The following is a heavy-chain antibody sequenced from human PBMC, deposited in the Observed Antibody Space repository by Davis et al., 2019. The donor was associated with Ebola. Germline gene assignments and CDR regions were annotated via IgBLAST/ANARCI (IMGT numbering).Heavy chain of an antibody. CDR3: ARESIPVTSLDY. CDR1: GFNFEDHA. Sequence: SLKISCAASGFNFEDHAMHWVRQTPGKGLEWVSGINWNSGTIGYADSVKGRFTISRDNAKNSLFLQMNSLRAEDTAVYYCARESIPVTSLDYWGQGTLVTVSS. D-gene: IGHD4-17*01. V-gene: IGHV3-9*01. J-gene: IGHJ4*02. CDR2: INWNSGTI.